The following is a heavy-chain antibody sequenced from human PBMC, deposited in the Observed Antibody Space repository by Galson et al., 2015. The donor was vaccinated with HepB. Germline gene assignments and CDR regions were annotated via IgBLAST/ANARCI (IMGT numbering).Heavy chain of an antibody. Sequence: SLRLSCAASGFTFSSYAMHWVRQAPGKGLEWVAVISYDGSNKYYADSVKGRFTISRDNSKNTLYLQMNSLRAEDTAVYYCASDSTNEYSSGWYDAFDIWGQGTMVTVSS. CDR2: ISYDGSNK. D-gene: IGHD6-19*01. J-gene: IGHJ3*02. CDR3: ASDSTNEYSSGWYDAFDI. V-gene: IGHV3-30*04. CDR1: GFTFSSYA.